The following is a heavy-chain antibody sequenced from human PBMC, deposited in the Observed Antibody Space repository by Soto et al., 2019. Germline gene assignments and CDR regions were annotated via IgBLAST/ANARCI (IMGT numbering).Heavy chain of an antibody. CDR2: INSNGYIT. CDR3: STGVKIFGSAYCMDV. Sequence: LRLSCAASGLTFSSYWIHWVRQTPWKGLGWVSRINSNGYITTYADSVKGRFTISRDNAKNTLHLQMNSIRTEDTTVYYCSTGVKIFGSAYCMDVWGQGTMVTVSS. J-gene: IGHJ6*02. CDR1: GLTFSSYW. D-gene: IGHD3-3*01. V-gene: IGHV3-74*01.